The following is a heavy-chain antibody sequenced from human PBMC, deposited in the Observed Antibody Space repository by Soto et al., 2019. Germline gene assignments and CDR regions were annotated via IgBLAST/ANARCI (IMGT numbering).Heavy chain of an antibody. CDR1: GFTLSYYA. V-gene: IGHV3-30-3*01. CDR2: LSYDGSNK. Sequence: GGSLRLSCVASGFTLSYYAMQWVRQAPGKGLECVAVLSYDGSNKYYADSVKGRFSISRDNSKNTLYLQMNSLRGEDTAVYHCARDNNGDYWGQGTLVTVSS. CDR3: ARDNNGDY. J-gene: IGHJ4*02. D-gene: IGHD2-8*01.